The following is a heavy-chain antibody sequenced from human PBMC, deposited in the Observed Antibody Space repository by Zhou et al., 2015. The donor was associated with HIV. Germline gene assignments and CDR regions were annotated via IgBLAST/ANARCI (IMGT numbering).Heavy chain of an antibody. D-gene: IGHD6-19*01. CDR3: TTGTVAGRWEAEYFQH. CDR1: GFTFSNAW. CDR2: IKSKTDGGTT. Sequence: EVQLVESGGGLVKPGGSLRLSCAASGFTFSNAWMSWVRQAPGKGLEWVGRIKSKTDGGTTDYAAPVKGRFTISRDDSKNTLYLQMNSLKTEDTAVYYCTTGTVAGRWEAEYFQHWGQGTLVTVSS. V-gene: IGHV3-15*01. J-gene: IGHJ1*01.